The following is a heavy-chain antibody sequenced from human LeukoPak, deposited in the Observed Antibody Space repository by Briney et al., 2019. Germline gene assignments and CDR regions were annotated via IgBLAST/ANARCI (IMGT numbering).Heavy chain of an antibody. CDR2: INPNSGGT. J-gene: IGHJ6*02. D-gene: IGHD4-17*01. CDR1: GYTFTGYY. CDR3: ARAMTTVTSVNYYYYYGMDV. Sequence: ASVTVSCQASGYTFTGYYMHWVRQAPGQGLEGMGWINPNSGGTNYAQKFQGRVTMTRDTSISTAYMELSRLRSADTAVYYCARAMTTVTSVNYYYYYGMDVWGQGTTVTVSS. V-gene: IGHV1-2*02.